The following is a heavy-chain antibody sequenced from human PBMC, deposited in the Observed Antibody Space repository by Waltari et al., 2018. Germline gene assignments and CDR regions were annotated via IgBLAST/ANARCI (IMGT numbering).Heavy chain of an antibody. CDR1: EYTFTSSY. D-gene: IGHD2-21*01. CDR2: ISPSGGST. Sequence: QVQLVQSGAEVKKPGASVKISCKTSEYTFTSSYIPCVRQAPGQGLQWMGIISPSGGSTIYAEKFQGRVTSTRDTSTSTVYMELSSLRSDDTAVYYCALDTGALWMDVWGQGTTVTVSS. J-gene: IGHJ6*02. CDR3: ALDTGALWMDV. V-gene: IGHV1-46*01.